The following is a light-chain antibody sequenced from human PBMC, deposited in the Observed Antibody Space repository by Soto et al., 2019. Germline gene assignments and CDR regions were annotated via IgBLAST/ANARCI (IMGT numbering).Light chain of an antibody. J-gene: IGLJ2*01. CDR3: TSYASSSTPVV. CDR1: SSDIGGYKY. Sequence: QSVLTKPASVSGSPGQSITISCTGTSSDIGGYKYVSWYQHHPGTAPKLMIYDVTNRPSGVSNRFSGSKSGNTASLTISGLQAEDEGDYYCTSYASSSTPVVFGGGTKLTVL. V-gene: IGLV2-14*03. CDR2: DVT.